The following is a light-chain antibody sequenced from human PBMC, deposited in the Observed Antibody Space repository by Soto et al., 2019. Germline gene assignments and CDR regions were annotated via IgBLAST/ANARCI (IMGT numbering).Light chain of an antibody. CDR1: NSYIGSYNY. Sequence: SVLTQPASVSGSPGQSITISCTGTNSYIGSYNYVSWYQQHPGKAPKLLIYEVSNRPSGISNRFSGSKSGNTASLTISGLQAEDEADYYCSSYANIRVFFGGGTKVTVL. J-gene: IGLJ2*01. CDR3: SSYANIRVF. V-gene: IGLV2-14*01. CDR2: EVS.